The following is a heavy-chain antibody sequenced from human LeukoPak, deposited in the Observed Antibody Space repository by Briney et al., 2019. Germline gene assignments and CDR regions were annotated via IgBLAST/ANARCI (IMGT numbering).Heavy chain of an antibody. Sequence: SVKVSCKASGGTFSSYAISWVRQAPGQGLEWMGGIIPIFGTANYAQKFQGGVTMTRNTSISTAYMELSSLRSEDTAVYYCALRVGVYASSIWVQLPMVNVSS. CDR3: ALRVGVYASSI. CDR1: GGTFSSYA. D-gene: IGHD1-26*01. V-gene: IGHV1-69*05. J-gene: IGHJ3*02. CDR2: IIPIFGTA.